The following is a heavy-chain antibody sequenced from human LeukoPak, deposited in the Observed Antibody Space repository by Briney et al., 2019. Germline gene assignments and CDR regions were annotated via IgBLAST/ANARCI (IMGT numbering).Heavy chain of an antibody. CDR3: ARGPQDYVWGSYRSYYFDY. J-gene: IGHJ4*02. Sequence: SETLSLTCAVYGGSFSGYYWSWIRQPPGKGLEWIGEINHSGSTYYNPSLKSRVTISVDTSKNQFSLKLSSVTAADTAVYYCARGPQDYVWGSYRSYYFDYWGQGTLVTVSS. D-gene: IGHD3-16*02. CDR1: GGSFSGYY. CDR2: INHSGST. V-gene: IGHV4-34*01.